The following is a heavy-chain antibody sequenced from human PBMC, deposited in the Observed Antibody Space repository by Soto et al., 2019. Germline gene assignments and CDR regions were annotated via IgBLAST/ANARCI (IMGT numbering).Heavy chain of an antibody. Sequence: SLILPCAASEFTFSDYYMSWIRQAPGKGLEGVTYMSESGSTIYYADSVKGRFTVTRDNAKNSLFLQMNSLRVEDTAMYYCVREGSAWSRGYWGQGTLVTVSS. CDR3: VREGSAWSRGY. CDR2: MSESGSTI. V-gene: IGHV3-11*01. CDR1: EFTFSDYY. J-gene: IGHJ4*02. D-gene: IGHD6-19*01.